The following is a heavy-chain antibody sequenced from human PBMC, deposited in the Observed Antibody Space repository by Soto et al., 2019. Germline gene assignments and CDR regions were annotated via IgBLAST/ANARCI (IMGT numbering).Heavy chain of an antibody. CDR1: GFTFGGFA. V-gene: IGHV3-23*01. CDR3: ARPSDIAVVIAGRFDS. Sequence: GRSMRVPCAASGFTFGGFARRRVRQATGKRLDWVSGLSVSLGNARYADSVKGRFTISRDDAKSTLYLQMNSLRVEDTAVYYCARPSDIAVVIAGRFDSWGQGTLDTVTS. J-gene: IGHJ4*02. CDR2: LSVSLGNA. D-gene: IGHD2-15*01.